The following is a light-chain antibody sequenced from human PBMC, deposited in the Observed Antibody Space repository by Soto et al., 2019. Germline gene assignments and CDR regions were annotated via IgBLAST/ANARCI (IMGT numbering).Light chain of an antibody. V-gene: IGKV3D-20*02. J-gene: IGKJ1*01. Sequence: EIVLTQSPGTLSLLSGERATLSGRSSQSISSTYLAWYQHKPGQAPRILIYGAYNRATGITDRFSGSGSGTDFTLTIRSIDPKDFAVYYCQPRSNWHGPFG. CDR1: QSISSTY. CDR3: QPRSNWHGP. CDR2: GAY.